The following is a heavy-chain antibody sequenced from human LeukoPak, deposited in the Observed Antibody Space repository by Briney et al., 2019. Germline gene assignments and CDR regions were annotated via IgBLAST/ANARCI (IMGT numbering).Heavy chain of an antibody. CDR3: AKRSAESSGYFNY. V-gene: IGHV3-30*04. CDR2: ISYDGSNK. CDR1: GFTFSSYA. J-gene: IGHJ4*02. Sequence: GGSLRLSCAASGFTFSSYAMHWVRQAPGKGLEWVAVISYDGSNKYYADSVKGRFTISRDNSKNTLYLQMNSLRAEDTAVYYCAKRSAESSGYFNYWGQGILVTVSS. D-gene: IGHD6-19*01.